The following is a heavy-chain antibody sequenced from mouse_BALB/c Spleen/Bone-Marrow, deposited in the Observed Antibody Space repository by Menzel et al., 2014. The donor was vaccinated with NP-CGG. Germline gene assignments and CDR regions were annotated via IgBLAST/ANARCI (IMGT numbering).Heavy chain of an antibody. D-gene: IGHD2-4*01. CDR2: IDPYIDGT. Sequence: EVHLVESGPELVKPGASVKVSCKASGYSFTDYNMYWVKQSHGKSLEWIGYIDPYIDGTSYNQKFRGKATLTVDKSSSTAFMHLNSLTSEDFAVYYCARPLYYDYGFAYWGRGTLVTVST. J-gene: IGHJ3*01. V-gene: IGHV1S135*01. CDR1: GYSFTDYN. CDR3: ARPLYYDYGFAY.